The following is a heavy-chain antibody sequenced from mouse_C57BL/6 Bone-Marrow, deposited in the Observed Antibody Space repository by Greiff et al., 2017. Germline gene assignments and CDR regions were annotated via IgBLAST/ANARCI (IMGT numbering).Heavy chain of an antibody. V-gene: IGHV5-6*01. J-gene: IGHJ3*01. CDR3: ARDYYGSWFAY. D-gene: IGHD1-1*01. CDR2: ISSGGSYT. CDR1: GFTFSSYG. Sequence: EVQLVESGGDLVKPGGSLKLSCAASGFTFSSYGMSWVRQTPDKRLEWVATISSGGSYTYYPDSVKGRFTISRDHAKNTLYLQMSSLKSEDTAMYYCARDYYGSWFAYWGQGTLVTVSA.